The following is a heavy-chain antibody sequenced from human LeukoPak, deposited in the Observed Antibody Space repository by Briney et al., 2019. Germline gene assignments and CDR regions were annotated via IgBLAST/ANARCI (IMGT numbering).Heavy chain of an antibody. CDR2: ISYDGSNK. J-gene: IGHJ4*02. Sequence: PGGSLRLSCAASGFTFSSYAMHWVRQAPGKGLEWVAVISYDGSNKYYADSVKGRFTISRDNAKNSLYLQMSSLRAEDTAVYYCARIFISGGYCSGYSCYGPRDYWGQGTLVTVSS. V-gene: IGHV3-30-3*01. D-gene: IGHD2-15*01. CDR3: ARIFISGGYCSGYSCYGPRDY. CDR1: GFTFSSYA.